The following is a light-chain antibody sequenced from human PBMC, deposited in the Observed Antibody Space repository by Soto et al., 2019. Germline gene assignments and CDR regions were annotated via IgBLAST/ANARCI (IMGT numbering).Light chain of an antibody. V-gene: IGKV3-15*01. CDR2: GAS. CDR3: QQYYNWPRT. Sequence: EIVMTQSPATLSVSPGERATLSCRASQRVSSNLALYQQKPGQAPSLLIYGASTRATGIPARFSGSGSGTEFTLTISSLQSEDFAVYYCQQYYNWPRTFGQGTKLEIK. CDR1: QRVSSN. J-gene: IGKJ2*01.